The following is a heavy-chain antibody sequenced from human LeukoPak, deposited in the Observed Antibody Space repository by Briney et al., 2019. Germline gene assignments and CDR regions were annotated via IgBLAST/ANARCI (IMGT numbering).Heavy chain of an antibody. CDR2: ISAYNGNT. D-gene: IGHD2-2*02. CDR3: ARDGGIVVVPAAIRYNYYYGMDV. CDR1: GYTFTSYD. V-gene: IGHV1-18*01. Sequence: GASVKVSCKASGYTFTSYDINWVRQAPGQGLEWMGWISAYNGNTNYAQKLQGRVTMTTDTSTSTAYMELRSLRSDDTAVYYCARDGGIVVVPAAIRYNYYYGMDVWGQGTTVTVSS. J-gene: IGHJ6*02.